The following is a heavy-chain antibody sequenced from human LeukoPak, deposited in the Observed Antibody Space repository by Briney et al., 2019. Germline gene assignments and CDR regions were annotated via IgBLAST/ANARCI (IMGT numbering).Heavy chain of an antibody. J-gene: IGHJ4*02. CDR3: ANVFYYDSSGRKKDY. Sequence: GGSLRLSCAASGFTFSSYAMSWVRQAPGKGLEWVSAISGSGGSTYYADSVKGRFTISRDNSKNTLYLQMNGLRAEDTAVYYCANVFYYDSSGRKKDYWGQGTLVTVSP. CDR1: GFTFSSYA. V-gene: IGHV3-23*01. D-gene: IGHD3-22*01. CDR2: ISGSGGST.